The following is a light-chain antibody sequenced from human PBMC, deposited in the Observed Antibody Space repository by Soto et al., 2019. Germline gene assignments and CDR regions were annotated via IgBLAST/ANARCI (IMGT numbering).Light chain of an antibody. V-gene: IGLV2-23*02. Sequence: QSALTQPASVSGSPGQSITISCTGTSSDVGSYNLVSWYQQHSGKAPKLMIYEVTKRPSGVSDRFSGSKSGNTASLTISGLQAEDEADYYCCSYTSSSTFLVFGGGTKLTVL. CDR3: CSYTSSSTFLV. CDR1: SSDVGSYNL. CDR2: EVT. J-gene: IGLJ2*01.